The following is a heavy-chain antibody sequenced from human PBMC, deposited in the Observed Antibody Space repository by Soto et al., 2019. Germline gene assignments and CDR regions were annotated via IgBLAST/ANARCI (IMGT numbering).Heavy chain of an antibody. CDR3: AKDGGVTYHY. CDR1: GFTFSSYG. CDR2: ISYDGSNK. Sequence: GGSLRLSCAASGFTFSSYGMHWVRQAPGKGLEWVAVISYDGSNKYYADSVKGRFTISRDNSKNTLYLQMNSLRAEDTAVYYWAKDGGVTYHYWGQGTLVTVSS. V-gene: IGHV3-30*18. J-gene: IGHJ4*02. D-gene: IGHD3-16*01.